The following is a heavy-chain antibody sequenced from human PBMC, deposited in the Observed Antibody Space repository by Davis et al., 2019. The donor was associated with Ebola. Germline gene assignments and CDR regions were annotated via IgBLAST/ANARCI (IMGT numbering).Heavy chain of an antibody. CDR1: GFTFSSYS. D-gene: IGHD3-10*01. CDR3: ARDPYYYGSGSFDY. V-gene: IGHV3-21*01. CDR2: ISSSSSYI. J-gene: IGHJ4*02. Sequence: GESLKISCAASGFTFSSYSMNWVRQAPGKGLEWVSSISSSSSYIYYADSVKGRFTISRGNAKNSLYLQMNSLRAEDTAVYYCARDPYYYGSGSFDYWGQGTLVTVSS.